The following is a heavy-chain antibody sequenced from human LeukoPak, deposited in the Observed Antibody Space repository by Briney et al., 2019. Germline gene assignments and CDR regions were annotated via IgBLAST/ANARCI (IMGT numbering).Heavy chain of an antibody. D-gene: IGHD6-13*01. Sequence: GRSLRLSCAASGFTFSSYGMHWVRQAPGKGLEWVAVISYDGSNKYYADSVKGRFTISRDISKNTLYLQMNSLRAEDTAVYYCAKGRMSPYSSSWYYFDYWGQGTLVTVSS. CDR3: AKGRMSPYSSSWYYFDY. V-gene: IGHV3-30*18. CDR1: GFTFSSYG. CDR2: ISYDGSNK. J-gene: IGHJ4*02.